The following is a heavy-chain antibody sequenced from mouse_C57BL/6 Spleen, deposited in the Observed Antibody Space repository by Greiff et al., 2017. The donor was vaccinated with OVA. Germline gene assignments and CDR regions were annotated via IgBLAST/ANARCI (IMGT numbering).Heavy chain of an antibody. J-gene: IGHJ4*01. Sequence: VKLMESGAELVRPGASVKLSCKASGYTFTDYYINWVKQRPGQGLEWIARIYPGSGNTYYNEKFKGKATLTAEKSSSTAYMQLSSLTSEYSAVYFCARWLLHYAMDYWGQGTSVTVSS. CDR2: IYPGSGNT. CDR3: ARWLLHYAMDY. V-gene: IGHV1-76*01. CDR1: GYTFTDYY. D-gene: IGHD2-3*01.